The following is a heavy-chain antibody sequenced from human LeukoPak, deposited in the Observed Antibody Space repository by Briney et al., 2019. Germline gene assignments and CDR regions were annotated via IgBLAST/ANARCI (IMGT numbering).Heavy chain of an antibody. CDR3: ARISSNGRHYFYYPMDV. CDR1: GFTLSSYS. CDR2: IGSGSSYI. J-gene: IGHJ6*02. D-gene: IGHD6-19*01. V-gene: IGHV3-21*01. Sequence: EPGGSLRLSCAASGFTLSSYSMNWVRQAPGKGLEWVSSIGSGSSYIYYADSLKGRFTISRDNAKNSLYLQMNSLRADDTAVYYCARISSNGRHYFYYPMDVWGQGTTVTVSS.